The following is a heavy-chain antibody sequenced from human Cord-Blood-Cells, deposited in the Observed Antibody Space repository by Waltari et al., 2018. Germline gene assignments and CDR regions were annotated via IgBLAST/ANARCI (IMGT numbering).Heavy chain of an antibody. Sequence: EVQLVESGGGLVQPGRSLRLSCEASGFTFDGYAVHWVRQAPGKGLEWVSGISWNSGSIGYADSVKGRFTISRDNAKNSLYLQMNSLRAEDTALYYCAKDMGYGGNSHWYFDLWGRGTLVTVSS. CDR1: GFTFDGYA. V-gene: IGHV3-9*01. CDR3: AKDMGYGGNSHWYFDL. CDR2: ISWNSGSI. J-gene: IGHJ2*01. D-gene: IGHD2-21*02.